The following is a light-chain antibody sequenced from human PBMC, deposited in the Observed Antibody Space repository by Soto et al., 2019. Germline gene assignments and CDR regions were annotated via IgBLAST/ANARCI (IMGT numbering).Light chain of an antibody. Sequence: DIQMTQSPSSLSASVGDRVTITCRASQTINKNLNWYQQKPGQAPNLLIYSASDFQSGVPSRFSGSGSGTEFTLTINGLQPEDFATYYCQQSLRTPYTFGQGTDLAI. V-gene: IGKV1-39*01. J-gene: IGKJ2*01. CDR2: SAS. CDR3: QQSLRTPYT. CDR1: QTINKN.